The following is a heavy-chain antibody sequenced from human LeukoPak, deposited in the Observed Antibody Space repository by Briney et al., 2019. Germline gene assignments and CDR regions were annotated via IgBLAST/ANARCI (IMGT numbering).Heavy chain of an antibody. Sequence: SQTLSLTCAISGDSVSSNNAACNWIRQSPSRGLEWLGRTYYMSMWNHDYAVSVKSRVTINPDTSKNQFSLQLNSVTPEDTAVYYCTRGWYYFDYWDQGTLVTVSS. V-gene: IGHV6-1*01. J-gene: IGHJ4*02. D-gene: IGHD6-13*01. CDR3: TRGWYYFDY. CDR1: GDSVSSNNAA. CDR2: TYYMSMWNH.